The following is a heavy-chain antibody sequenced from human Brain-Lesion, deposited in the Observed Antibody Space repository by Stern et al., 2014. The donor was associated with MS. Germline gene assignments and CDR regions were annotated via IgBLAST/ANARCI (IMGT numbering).Heavy chain of an antibody. J-gene: IGHJ6*02. Sequence: VQLEESGPGLVKPSQTLSLSCTVSGGSISSGGYYWSWIRQPAGKGLEWIGRIFNSGSTSYNPSLKSPVTISKATSKNHFSLRLNPMTAADTAVYYCARGRVVPGFQYYATDVWGQGTTVIVSS. D-gene: IGHD2-2*01. V-gene: IGHV4-61*02. CDR3: ARGRVVPGFQYYATDV. CDR1: GGSISSGGYY. CDR2: IFNSGST.